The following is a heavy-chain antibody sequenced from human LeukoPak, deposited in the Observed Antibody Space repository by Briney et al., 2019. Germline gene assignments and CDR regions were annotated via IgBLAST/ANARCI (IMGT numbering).Heavy chain of an antibody. V-gene: IGHV4-59*01. CDR1: GGSISTYY. Sequence: SGTLSLTCTVSGGSISTYYWSWMRQHPGKGLEGIGYIHYSGATSYNPSLNSRGTVSVDTSKHQLSLKLNSVPAADTPVYYCARDYRAFEIWGPGTMVTVSS. J-gene: IGHJ3*02. CDR3: ARDYRAFEI. CDR2: IHYSGAT.